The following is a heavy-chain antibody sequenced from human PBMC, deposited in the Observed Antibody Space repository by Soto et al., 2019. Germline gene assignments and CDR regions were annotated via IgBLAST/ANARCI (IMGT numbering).Heavy chain of an antibody. CDR1: GFSLSNARMG. Sequence: QVTLKESGPVLVKPTETLTLTCTVSGFSLSNARMGVSWIRQPPGKALEWLAHIFSNDEKSYSTSLKSRLTIPKDTSKSQVVLTMTNMDPVDTATYYCARILEYYDFWSGYYTGGYYYYGMDVWGQGTTVTVSS. CDR2: IFSNDEK. D-gene: IGHD3-3*01. CDR3: ARILEYYDFWSGYYTGGYYYYGMDV. V-gene: IGHV2-26*01. J-gene: IGHJ6*02.